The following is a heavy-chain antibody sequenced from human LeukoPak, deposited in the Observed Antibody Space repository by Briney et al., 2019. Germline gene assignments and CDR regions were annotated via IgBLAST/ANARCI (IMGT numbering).Heavy chain of an antibody. V-gene: IGHV3-11*01. J-gene: IGHJ4*02. Sequence: GGSLTLSCAASGFTFSDYYMSWLRQAPGKGLEWVSYISSSGSTLYYADSVKGRITISRDNAKNALYLQMNSLRAEDTAVYYCARRRYNWNTIDYWGQGTLVTVSS. CDR1: GFTFSDYY. CDR3: ARRRYNWNTIDY. CDR2: ISSSGSTL. D-gene: IGHD1/OR15-1a*01.